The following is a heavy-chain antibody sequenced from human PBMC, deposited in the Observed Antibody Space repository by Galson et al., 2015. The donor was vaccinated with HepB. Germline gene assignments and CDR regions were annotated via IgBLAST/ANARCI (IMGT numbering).Heavy chain of an antibody. CDR1: GFTFSSYS. J-gene: IGHJ3*02. Sequence: SLRLSCAASGFTFSSYSMNWVRQAPGKGLEWVSSISSSSSYIYYADSVKGRFTISRDNAKNSLYLQMNSLRAEDTAVYYCARVMGRAGAFDIWGQGTMVTVSS. D-gene: IGHD3-10*01. CDR2: ISSSSSYI. V-gene: IGHV3-21*01. CDR3: ARVMGRAGAFDI.